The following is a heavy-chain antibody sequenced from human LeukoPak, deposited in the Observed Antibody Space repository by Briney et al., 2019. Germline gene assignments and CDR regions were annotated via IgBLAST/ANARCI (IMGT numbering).Heavy chain of an antibody. CDR3: ARNYQGYYYYMDV. V-gene: IGHV4-34*01. J-gene: IGHJ6*03. CDR1: GGSLSGYY. Sequence: PSETLSLTCAVYGGSLSGYYWSWIRQPPGKGLEWIGEINHSGSTNYNPSLKSRVTISVDTSKNQFSLKLSSVTAADTAVYYCARNYQGYYYYMDVWAKGPRSPSP. CDR2: INHSGST. D-gene: IGHD1-7*01.